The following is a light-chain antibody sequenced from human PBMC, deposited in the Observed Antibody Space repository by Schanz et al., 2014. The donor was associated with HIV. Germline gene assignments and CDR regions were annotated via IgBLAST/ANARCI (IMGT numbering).Light chain of an antibody. J-gene: IGKJ1*01. CDR1: QSLLHSNGYNY. Sequence: DIVMTQSPLSLPVTPGEPASISCRSSQSLLHSNGYNYLDWYLQKPGQSPQLLIYLGSTRASGVPDRFSGGVSWTDFTLTISRVEPEDYAVYYCQQYGSSPWTFGQGTRVDVK. CDR2: LGS. V-gene: IGKV2-28*01. CDR3: QQYGSSPWT.